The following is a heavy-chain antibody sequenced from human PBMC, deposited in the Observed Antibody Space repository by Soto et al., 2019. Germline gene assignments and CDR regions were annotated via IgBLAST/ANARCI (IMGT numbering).Heavy chain of an antibody. CDR2: ISSSGSNK. D-gene: IGHD3-3*01. CDR3: AREITIFGVAPGDTFDI. J-gene: IGHJ3*02. Sequence: GGSLRLSCAASGFTFSSYGMHWVRQAPGKGLEWVSVISSSGSNKYYADSVKGRFTISRDNAKNSLYLQMNSLRAEDTAVYYCAREITIFGVAPGDTFDIWGQGTMVTVSS. V-gene: IGHV3-48*04. CDR1: GFTFSSYG.